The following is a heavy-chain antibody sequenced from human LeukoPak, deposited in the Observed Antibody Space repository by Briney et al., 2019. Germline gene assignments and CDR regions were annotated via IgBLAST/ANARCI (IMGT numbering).Heavy chain of an antibody. CDR2: LYSGGGA. CDR1: GFSVNTNY. J-gene: IGHJ4*02. V-gene: IGHV3-53*01. D-gene: IGHD3-3*01. Sequence: GGSLRLSCAASGFSVNTNYMTWVRQAPGKGLEWVSVLYSGGGAYYADSVKGRFTISRDNSKNTLYLQMNSLRAEDTAVYYCASWAGNTQSDSWSGPFDYWGQGTLVTVSS. CDR3: ASWAGNTQSDSWSGPFDY.